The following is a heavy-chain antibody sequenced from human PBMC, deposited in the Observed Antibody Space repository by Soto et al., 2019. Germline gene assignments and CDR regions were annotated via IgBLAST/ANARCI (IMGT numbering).Heavy chain of an antibody. CDR2: INHSGST. Sequence: SETLSLTCAVYGGSFSGYYWSWIRQPPGKGLEWIGEINHSGSTNYNPSLKSRVTISVDTSKNQFSLKLSSVTAADTAVYYCARGRIAVADPFDYWGQGTLVTVSS. CDR3: ARGRIAVADPFDY. J-gene: IGHJ4*02. CDR1: GGSFSGYY. D-gene: IGHD6-19*01. V-gene: IGHV4-34*01.